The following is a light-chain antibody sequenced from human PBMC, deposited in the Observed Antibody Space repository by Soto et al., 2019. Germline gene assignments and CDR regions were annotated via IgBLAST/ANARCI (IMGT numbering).Light chain of an antibody. CDR3: QQYSTYSGT. CDR1: QSISSW. V-gene: IGKV1-5*01. CDR2: DAS. J-gene: IGKJ1*01. Sequence: IQVTQAPSTLSSSLGDKVTNTCRASQSISSWLAWYQQKPGKAPKLLIYDASRLQSGVPPRFSGSGFGTEFSLTISGLQPDDSATYYCQQYSTYSGTFGQGTKVDI.